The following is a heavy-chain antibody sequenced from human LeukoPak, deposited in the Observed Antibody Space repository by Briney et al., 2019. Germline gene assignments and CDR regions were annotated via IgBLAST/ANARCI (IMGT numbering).Heavy chain of an antibody. V-gene: IGHV4-59*12. CDR1: GGPFSSYY. Sequence: SETLSLTCTVSGGPFSSYYWSWIRQPPGKGLEWIGYIYYTGSANYNPSLKSRVTMSVDTSKNQFSLKLSSVTAADTAVYYCARQRADRIFGVVMGFGLDYWGRGTLVTVSS. J-gene: IGHJ4*02. D-gene: IGHD3-3*02. CDR2: IYYTGSA. CDR3: ARQRADRIFGVVMGFGLDY.